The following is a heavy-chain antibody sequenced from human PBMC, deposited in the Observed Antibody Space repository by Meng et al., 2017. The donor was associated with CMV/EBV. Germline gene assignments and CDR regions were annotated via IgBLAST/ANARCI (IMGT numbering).Heavy chain of an antibody. J-gene: IGHJ6*02. D-gene: IGHD2-2*02. V-gene: IGHV1-18*01. CDR3: ARGYCSSTSCYTPQPGLEYYYYYYGMDV. CDR1: GYTFTSYG. CDR2: ISAYNGNT. Sequence: ASVKVSCKASGYTFTSYGISWVRQAPGQGLEWMGWISAYNGNTNYAQKLQGRVTMTTDTSTSTAYMELSSLRSEDTAVYYCARGYCSSTSCYTPQPGLEYYYYYYGMDVWGQGTTVTVSS.